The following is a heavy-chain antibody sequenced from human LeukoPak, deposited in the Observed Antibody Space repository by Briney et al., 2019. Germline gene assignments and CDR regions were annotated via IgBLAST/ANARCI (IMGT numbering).Heavy chain of an antibody. Sequence: GALRLSCAASGFTFSSYAMSWVRQAPGKGLEWVSAISGSGGSTYYADSVKGRFTISRDNSKNTLYLQMNSLRAEDTAVYYFAKDSSITMIVTLLFDYWGQGTLVTVSS. CDR3: AKDSSITMIVTLLFDY. CDR2: ISGSGGST. J-gene: IGHJ4*02. V-gene: IGHV3-23*01. CDR1: GFTFSSYA. D-gene: IGHD3-22*01.